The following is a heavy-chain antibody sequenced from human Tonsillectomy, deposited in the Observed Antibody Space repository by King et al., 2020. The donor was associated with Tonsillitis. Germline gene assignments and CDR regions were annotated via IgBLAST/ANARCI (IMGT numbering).Heavy chain of an antibody. J-gene: IGHJ4*02. CDR3: ARDGYSYGYYFDY. D-gene: IGHD5-18*01. CDR1: GFTFISNS. V-gene: IGHV3-21*01. Sequence: VQLVESGGGLVKPGGALILSCAASGFTFISNSMNLVRQAPGKGLDWFSSISSSSSYIYYSDSVKCRLTISRDNAKNSLYLQMNSLRAEDTAVYYCARDGYSYGYYFDYWGQGTLVTVSS. CDR2: ISSSSSYI.